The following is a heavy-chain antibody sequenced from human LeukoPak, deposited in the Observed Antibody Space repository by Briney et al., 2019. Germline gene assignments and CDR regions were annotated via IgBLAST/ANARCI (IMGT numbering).Heavy chain of an antibody. J-gene: IGHJ6*02. V-gene: IGHV3-21*01. CDR1: GFTFSSYS. CDR2: ISASSIYI. CDR3: ARRWYDFWSGEESNYYGMDV. D-gene: IGHD3-3*01. Sequence: GGSLRLSCVASGFTFSSYSMNWVRQAPGKGLEWVSSISASSIYIYYADSLKGRFTISRDNAKNSLYLQMNSLRAEDTAVYYCARRWYDFWSGEESNYYGMDVWGQGTTVTVSS.